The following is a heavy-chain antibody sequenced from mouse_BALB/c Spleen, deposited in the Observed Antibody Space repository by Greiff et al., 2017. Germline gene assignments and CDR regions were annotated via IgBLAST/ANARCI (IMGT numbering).Heavy chain of an antibody. CDR2: ISSGGSYT. CDR1: GFTFSSYG. J-gene: IGHJ4*01. V-gene: IGHV5-6*01. Sequence: EVMLVESGGDLVKPGGSLKLSCAASGFTFSSYGMSWVRQTPDKRLEWVATISSGGSYTYYPDSVKGRFTISRDNAKNTPYLQMSSLKSEDTAMYYCARQSDAMDYWGQGTSVTVSS. CDR3: ARQSDAMDY.